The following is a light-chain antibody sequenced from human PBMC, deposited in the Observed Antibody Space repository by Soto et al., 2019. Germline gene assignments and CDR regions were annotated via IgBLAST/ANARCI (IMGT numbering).Light chain of an antibody. J-gene: IGLJ2*01. CDR1: SSDVGSYNF. CDR3: GTWDSSLSARV. Sequence: QSALTQPASVSGSPGQSITISCTGTSSDVGSYNFVSWYQQYPGKVPKLMIYEGTKRPSGVSNRFSGSKSGNTASLTISGLQAEDEADYYCGTWDSSLSARVFGGGTKLTVL. V-gene: IGLV2-23*01. CDR2: EGT.